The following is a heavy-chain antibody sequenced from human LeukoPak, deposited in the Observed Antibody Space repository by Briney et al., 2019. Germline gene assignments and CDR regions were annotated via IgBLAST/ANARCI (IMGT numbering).Heavy chain of an antibody. CDR3: ARLASSGWSHCDY. D-gene: IGHD6-19*01. CDR2: IYYSGST. CDR1: GGSISGYY. Sequence: PSETLSLACIVVGGSISGYYWSWIRQPHGKGREWNGYIYYSGSTNYNPSLKSRVTISVDTSKNQFSLKMNSVTAADTAVYYCARLASSGWSHCDYWGQGTLVTVSS. V-gene: IGHV4-59*08. J-gene: IGHJ4*02.